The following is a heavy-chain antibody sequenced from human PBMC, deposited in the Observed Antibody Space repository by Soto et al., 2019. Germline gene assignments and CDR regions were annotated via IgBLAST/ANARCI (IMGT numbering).Heavy chain of an antibody. J-gene: IGHJ6*02. V-gene: IGHV4-4*02. D-gene: IGHD6-13*01. CDR3: ARPHFMEAAAGSDYYYYGMDV. Sequence: PSETLSLTCAVSGGSISSSNWWSWVRQPPGKGLEWIGEIYHSGSTNYNPSLKSRVTISVDKSKNQFSLKLSSVTAADTAVYYCARPHFMEAAAGSDYYYYGMDVWGQGTTVTV. CDR1: GGSISSSNW. CDR2: IYHSGST.